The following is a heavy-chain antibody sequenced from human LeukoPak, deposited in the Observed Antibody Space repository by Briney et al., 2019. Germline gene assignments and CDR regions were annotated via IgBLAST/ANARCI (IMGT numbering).Heavy chain of an antibody. CDR2: IIPIFGTA. CDR1: GGTFSSYA. CDR3: AREYSSSSLCDY. J-gene: IGHJ4*02. D-gene: IGHD6-6*01. V-gene: IGHV1-69*01. Sequence: ASVKVSCKASGGTFSSYAISWVRQAPGQGLEWMGGIIPIFGTANYAQKFQGRVTITADESTSTAYMELSSLRSEDTAVYYCAREYSSSSLCDYWGQGTLVTVSS.